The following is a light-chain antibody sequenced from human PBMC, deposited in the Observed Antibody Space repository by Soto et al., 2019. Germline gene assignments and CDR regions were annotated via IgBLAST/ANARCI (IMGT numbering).Light chain of an antibody. CDR2: YKSDSDK. Sequence: QLVLTQPASLSASPGASASLTCTLRSGINVGTYRIYWYQQKPGSPPQYLLRYKSDSDKQQGSGVPSRFSGSKDASANAGILLISGLQSEDEADYACMIWHSSARVFGGGTKLTVL. CDR1: SGINVGTYR. J-gene: IGLJ3*02. V-gene: IGLV5-45*01. CDR3: MIWHSSARV.